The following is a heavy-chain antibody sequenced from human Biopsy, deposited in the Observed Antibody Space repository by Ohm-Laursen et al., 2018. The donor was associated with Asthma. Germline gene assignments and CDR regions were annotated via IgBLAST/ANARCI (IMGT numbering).Heavy chain of an antibody. J-gene: IGHJ4*02. Sequence: ASVKVSCKASGYTFTSYYMHWVRQAPGQGLEWMGIINPSGGSTGYAQKFQGRVTMTRDTSTSTVYMELSRLRSDDTAVYYCARAGALIVGATMGYWGQGTLVTVSS. V-gene: IGHV1-46*01. CDR1: GYTFTSYY. CDR2: INPSGGST. CDR3: ARAGALIVGATMGY. D-gene: IGHD1-26*01.